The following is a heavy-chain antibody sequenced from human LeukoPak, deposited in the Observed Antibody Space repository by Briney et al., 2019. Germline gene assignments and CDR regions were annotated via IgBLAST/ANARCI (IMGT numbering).Heavy chain of an antibody. J-gene: IGHJ4*02. CDR1: GFTFSSYG. Sequence: GGSLRLSCAASGFTFSSYGMRWVRQAPGKGLEWVAVIWYDGSNKYYADSVKGRFTISRDNSKNTLYLQMNSLRAEDTAVYYCAREISNYDILTGYITFDYWGQGTLVTVSS. D-gene: IGHD3-9*01. CDR2: IWYDGSNK. V-gene: IGHV3-33*01. CDR3: AREISNYDILTGYITFDY.